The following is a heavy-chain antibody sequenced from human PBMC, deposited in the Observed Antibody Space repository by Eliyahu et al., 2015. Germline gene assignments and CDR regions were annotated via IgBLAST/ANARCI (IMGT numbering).Heavy chain of an antibody. CDR2: IYYSGST. CDR3: ARHAYDYVWGSYRYFDY. V-gene: IGHV4-39*01. D-gene: IGHD3-16*02. J-gene: IGHJ4*02. Sequence: QLQLQESGPGLVKPSETLSLTXTVXGGSISSSXYYWGWIRQPPGKGLEWIGGIYYSGSTYYNPSLKSRVTISVDTSKNQFSLKLSSVTAADTAVYYCARHAYDYVWGSYRYFDYWGQGTLVTVSS. CDR1: GGSISSSXYY.